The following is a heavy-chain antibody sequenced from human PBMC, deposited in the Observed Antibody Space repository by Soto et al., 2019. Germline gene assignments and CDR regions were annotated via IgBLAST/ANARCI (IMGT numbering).Heavy chain of an antibody. CDR2: ICAYNGNT. CDR3: AGTGDYYGSGGQ. CDR1: GYTFTSYG. J-gene: IGHJ1*01. Sequence: QVQLVQSGAEVKKPGASVKVSCKASGYTFTSYGISWVRQAPGQGLEWMGWICAYNGNTNYAPKLQGRGTMTPDTSTSTAYVELRSLRSDDTAVYYCAGTGDYYGSGGQWGQGTLVTVSS. V-gene: IGHV1-18*01. D-gene: IGHD3-10*01.